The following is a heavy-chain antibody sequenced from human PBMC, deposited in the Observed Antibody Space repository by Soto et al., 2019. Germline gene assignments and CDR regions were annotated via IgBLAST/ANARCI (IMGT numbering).Heavy chain of an antibody. D-gene: IGHD1-1*01. CDR3: AKVPGQLEIPYYYYYMDV. V-gene: IGHV3-23*01. CDR1: GFTFSSYA. CDR2: ISGSGGST. J-gene: IGHJ6*03. Sequence: GGSLRLSCAASGFTFSSYAMSWVRQAPGKGLEWVSAISGSGGSTYYADSVKGRFTISRDNSKNTLYLQMNSLRAEDTAVYYCAKVPGQLEIPYYYYYMDVWGKGTTVTVSS.